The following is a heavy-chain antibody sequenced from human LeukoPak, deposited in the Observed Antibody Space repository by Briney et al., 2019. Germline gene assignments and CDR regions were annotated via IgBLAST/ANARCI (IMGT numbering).Heavy chain of an antibody. D-gene: IGHD6-19*01. V-gene: IGHV3-7*01. Sequence: GGSLRLSCAASGFTFSNYWMTWVRQAPGKGLEWVANIKQDGSEKYYVDSVKGRFTISRDNAKNSLYLQMNSLRAEDTAVYYCASYSIPVAGIDYWGQGTLVTVSS. CDR2: IKQDGSEK. CDR1: GFTFSNYW. J-gene: IGHJ4*02. CDR3: ASYSIPVAGIDY.